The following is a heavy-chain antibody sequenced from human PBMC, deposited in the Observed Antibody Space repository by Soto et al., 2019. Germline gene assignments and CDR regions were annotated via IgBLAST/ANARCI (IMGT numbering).Heavy chain of an antibody. Sequence: GGSLRLSCAASGFTFSTYNMNWVRQAPGKGLEWVSYISDSSSTIHYADSVKGRFTISRDNAKNSLYLQMNSLRAEDTAVYYCARDDYPYYDDSSGYHFDYWGQGDLVTVSS. V-gene: IGHV3-48*01. J-gene: IGHJ4*02. CDR2: ISDSSSTI. D-gene: IGHD3-22*01. CDR1: GFTFSTYN. CDR3: ARDDYPYYDDSSGYHFDY.